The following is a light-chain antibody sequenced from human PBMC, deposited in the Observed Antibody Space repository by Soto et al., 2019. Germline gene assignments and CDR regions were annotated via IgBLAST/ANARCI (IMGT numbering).Light chain of an antibody. Sequence: QSALTQPASVSGSPGQSITISCTGTISAVGGFSYVSWYQQHPGKAPKLMIYDVSNRPSGVSYRFSGSKSGNTASLTISGLQAEDEADYYCGSYSSSSAPYVFGTGTKLTVL. CDR3: GSYSSSSAPYV. CDR1: ISAVGGFSY. J-gene: IGLJ1*01. CDR2: DVS. V-gene: IGLV2-14*01.